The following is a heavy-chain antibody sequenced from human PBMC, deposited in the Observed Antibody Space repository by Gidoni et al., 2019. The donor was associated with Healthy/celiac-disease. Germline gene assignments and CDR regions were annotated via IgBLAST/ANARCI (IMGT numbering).Heavy chain of an antibody. V-gene: IGHV5-51*01. Sequence: EVQLVQSGAAAKKPGASLTIACKGSGPSFTSYWIGWVRQMPGKGLEWMGSIYPGDSDTRYSPSFRGEVTISAEKSISTAYVQWSSLKASDTAMYYCARQFIAVAGTDYWGQGTLVTVSS. J-gene: IGHJ4*02. CDR3: ARQFIAVAGTDY. CDR1: GPSFTSYW. D-gene: IGHD6-19*01. CDR2: IYPGDSDT.